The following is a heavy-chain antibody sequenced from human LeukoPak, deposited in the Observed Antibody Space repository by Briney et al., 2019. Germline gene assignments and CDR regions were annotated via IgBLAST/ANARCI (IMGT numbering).Heavy chain of an antibody. J-gene: IGHJ4*02. CDR2: ISGSGGST. CDR3: ATYSPYQLLYPFDY. Sequence: GGSLRLSCAASGFTFSSYAMSWVHQAPGKGLEWVSAISGSGGSTYYADSVKGRFTISRDNSKNTLYLQMNSLRAEDTAVYYCATYSPYQLLYPFDYWGQGTLVTVSS. CDR1: GFTFSSYA. V-gene: IGHV3-23*01. D-gene: IGHD2-2*02.